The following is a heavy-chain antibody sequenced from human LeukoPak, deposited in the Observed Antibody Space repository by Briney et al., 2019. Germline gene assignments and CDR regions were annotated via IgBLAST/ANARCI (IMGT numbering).Heavy chain of an antibody. D-gene: IGHD3-10*01. CDR1: GFTFSHYG. V-gene: IGHV3-23*01. CDR3: AKDSATYGRFDY. Sequence: GGSLRLSCAASGFTFSHYGMSWVRQAPGRGLEWVSTISGSGESTYYADSVKGRFTISRDNSKNTVYLQLNSLRAEDTAVYFCAKDSATYGRFDYWGQGTLVTVSS. J-gene: IGHJ4*02. CDR2: ISGSGEST.